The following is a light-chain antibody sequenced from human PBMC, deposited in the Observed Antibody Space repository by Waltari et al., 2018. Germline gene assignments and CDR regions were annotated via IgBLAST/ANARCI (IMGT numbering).Light chain of an antibody. Sequence: EIVMTQSPATLSVSPGERATVSCRASQDFNSNLAWYQQKHGQAPRLRIYGASTRATGTPARFSGSASGTEFTFTISSLQSEDFAIYYCQQYDKWPYTFGQGTKLEIK. J-gene: IGKJ2*01. CDR2: GAS. V-gene: IGKV3-15*01. CDR3: QQYDKWPYT. CDR1: QDFNSN.